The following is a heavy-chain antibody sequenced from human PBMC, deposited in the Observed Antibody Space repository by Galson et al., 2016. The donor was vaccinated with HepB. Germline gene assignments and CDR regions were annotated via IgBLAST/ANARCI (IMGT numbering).Heavy chain of an antibody. Sequence: SLRLSCAASEFSFRSYSMNWVRQAPGKGLEWLSSITAGGNTIYYADSVEGRFTISRDNAKSSLYLQMNNLRDDDTAVYFCARAGVAHETSGYFYGQLDYWGQGTLVIVSS. CDR3: ARAGVAHETSGYFYGQLDY. J-gene: IGHJ4*02. CDR1: EFSFRSYS. V-gene: IGHV3-48*02. CDR2: ITAGGNTI. D-gene: IGHD3-22*01.